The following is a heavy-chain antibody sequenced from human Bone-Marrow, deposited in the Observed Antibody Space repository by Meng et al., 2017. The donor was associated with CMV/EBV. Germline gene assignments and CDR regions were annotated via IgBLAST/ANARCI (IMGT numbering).Heavy chain of an antibody. V-gene: IGHV5-51*01. J-gene: IGHJ2*01. D-gene: IGHD3-3*01. Sequence: GESLKISCKGSGYSFTSYWIGWVRQMPGKGLEWMGIIYPGDSDTRYSPSFQGQVTISADKSISTAYLQWSSLKASDTAMYYCARQSVSGYYTDWYFDLWGRGTRVTCSS. CDR3: ARQSVSGYYTDWYFDL. CDR2: IYPGDSDT. CDR1: GYSFTSYW.